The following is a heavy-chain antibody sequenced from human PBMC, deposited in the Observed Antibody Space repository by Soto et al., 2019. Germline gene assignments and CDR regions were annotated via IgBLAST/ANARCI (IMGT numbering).Heavy chain of an antibody. D-gene: IGHD6-19*01. CDR1: GVTFSSYC. CDR2: ISYDGSNK. J-gene: IGHJ2*01. CDR3: AKDMGAVPGTFWYFDL. V-gene: IGHV3-30*18. Sequence: SLTLSCAASGVTFSSYCMHWVREDPGKGLEWVAVISYDGSNKYYADSVKGRFTISRDNSKNTLYLQMNSLGAEDTALYYCAKDMGAVPGTFWYFDLSGRRPLVTVSS.